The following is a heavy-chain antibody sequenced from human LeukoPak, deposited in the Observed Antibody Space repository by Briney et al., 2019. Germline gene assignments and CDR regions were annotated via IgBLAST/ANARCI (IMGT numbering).Heavy chain of an antibody. Sequence: PGGSLRLSCATSGFSFSTFALHWVRQGPGKGLEWVGVISYDGSNQDYGDSVKGRFTISRDNSKSTLFLQMNSLRLEDTAVYCCAREGGDDYRYDNSGYYLYYFDSWGQGTLVTVSS. V-gene: IGHV3-30*04. D-gene: IGHD3-22*01. CDR3: AREGGDDYRYDNSGYYLYYFDS. J-gene: IGHJ4*02. CDR1: GFSFSTFA. CDR2: ISYDGSNQ.